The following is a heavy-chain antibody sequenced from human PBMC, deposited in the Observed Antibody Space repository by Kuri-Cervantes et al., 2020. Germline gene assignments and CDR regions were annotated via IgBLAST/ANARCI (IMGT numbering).Heavy chain of an antibody. CDR2: ISAYNGNT. J-gene: IGHJ4*02. V-gene: IGHV1-18*01. CDR3: ARDPYYYDSSGYPYY. CDR1: GYTFTSYG. D-gene: IGHD3-22*01. Sequence: ASVKVSCKASGYTFTSYGISWVRQAPGQGLEWMGWISAYNGNTNYAQKLQGRVTMTTDTSTSTAYMELRSLRSDDTAVYYCARDPYYYDSSGYPYYWGQGTLVTVSS.